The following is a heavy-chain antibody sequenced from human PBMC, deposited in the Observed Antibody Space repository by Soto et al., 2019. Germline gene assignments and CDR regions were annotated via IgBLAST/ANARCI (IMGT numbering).Heavy chain of an antibody. J-gene: IGHJ3*02. CDR3: ARGLTYGDYDDAFDI. CDR2: INPNSGGT. Sequence: ASVKVSCKASGYTFTGYYMHWVRQAPGQGLEWMGWINPNSGGTNYAQKFQGWVTMTRDTSISTAYMELSSLRSEDTAVYYCARGLTYGDYDDAFDIWGQGTMVT. CDR1: GYTFTGYY. D-gene: IGHD4-17*01. V-gene: IGHV1-2*04.